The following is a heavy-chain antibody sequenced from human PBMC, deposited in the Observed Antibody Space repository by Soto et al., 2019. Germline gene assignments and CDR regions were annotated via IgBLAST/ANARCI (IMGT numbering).Heavy chain of an antibody. CDR3: ARVLGYCSGGSCYSHYYGMDV. CDR1: GYTFTSYG. CDR2: ISAYNGNT. D-gene: IGHD2-15*01. V-gene: IGHV1-18*01. Sequence: GASVKVSCKASGYTFTSYGISWVRQAPGQGLEWMGWISAYNGNTNYAQKLQGRVTMTTDTSTSTAYMELRSLRSDDTAVYYCARVLGYCSGGSCYSHYYGMDVWGQGTTVTVSS. J-gene: IGHJ6*02.